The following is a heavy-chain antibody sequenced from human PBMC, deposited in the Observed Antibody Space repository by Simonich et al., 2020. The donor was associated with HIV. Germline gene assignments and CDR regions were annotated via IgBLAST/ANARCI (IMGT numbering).Heavy chain of an antibody. V-gene: IGHV4-34*01. CDR2: ITYRGRT. Sequence: QVQLQQWGAGLLKPSETLSLTCAVYSGSFSGYYWSWIRQSPGKGLEWIGEITYRGRTNYNPSLKGRVTISVDTSKKQFSLKLKSVTVADTAVYYCAREVGYYPPQLEENNAFDFWGQGTMVTVSS. CDR3: AREVGYYPPQLEENNAFDF. CDR1: SGSFSGYY. J-gene: IGHJ3*01. D-gene: IGHD3-10*01.